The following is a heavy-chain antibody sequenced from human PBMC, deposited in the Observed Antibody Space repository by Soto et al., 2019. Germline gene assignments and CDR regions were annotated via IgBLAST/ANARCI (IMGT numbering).Heavy chain of an antibody. CDR1: GGSISSGGYY. Sequence: QVQLQESGPGLVKPSQTLSLTCTVSGGSISSGGYYWSWIRQHPGKGLEWIGYIYYSGSTYYNPSLKSRVTISVDTSKNQVSLKLSSVTAADTAVYYCARDGTVTTMTDAFDIWGQGTMVTVSS. J-gene: IGHJ3*02. CDR2: IYYSGST. CDR3: ARDGTVTTMTDAFDI. V-gene: IGHV4-31*03. D-gene: IGHD4-4*01.